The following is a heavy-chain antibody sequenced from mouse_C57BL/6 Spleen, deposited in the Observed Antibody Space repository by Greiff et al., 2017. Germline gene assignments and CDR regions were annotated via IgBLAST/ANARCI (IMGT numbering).Heavy chain of an antibody. CDR1: GFTFRNYW. CDR3: TGYDYDHFDY. D-gene: IGHD2-4*01. Sequence: EVKLVESGGGLVQPGGSMKLSCVASGFTFRNYWMNWVRQSPEKGLEWVAQIRLKSDNYATPYAESVKGRFTISRDDSKSSVYLQMNNLRAEDTGIYYGTGYDYDHFDYWGQGTTLTVSS. CDR2: IRLKSDNYAT. J-gene: IGHJ2*01. V-gene: IGHV6-3*01.